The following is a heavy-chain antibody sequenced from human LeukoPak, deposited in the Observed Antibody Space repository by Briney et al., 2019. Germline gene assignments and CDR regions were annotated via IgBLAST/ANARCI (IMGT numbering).Heavy chain of an antibody. Sequence: ASVKVSCKASGYTFTSYGISWVRQAPGQGLEWVGWISAYNGNTNYAQKLQGRVTMTTDTSTSTAYMELRSLRSDDTAVYYCARRGYDSSGYANYYGMDVWGQGTTVTVSS. D-gene: IGHD3-22*01. J-gene: IGHJ6*02. CDR1: GYTFTSYG. V-gene: IGHV1-18*01. CDR2: ISAYNGNT. CDR3: ARRGYDSSGYANYYGMDV.